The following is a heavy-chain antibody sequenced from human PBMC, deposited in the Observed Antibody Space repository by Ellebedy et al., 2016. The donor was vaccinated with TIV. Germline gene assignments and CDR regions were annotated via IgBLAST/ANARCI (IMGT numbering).Heavy chain of an antibody. CDR3: AKDEVGGFNSYYYGMGV. D-gene: IGHD5-24*01. CDR2: ISGSGVST. CDR1: GFTFSNYS. J-gene: IGHJ6*02. Sequence: GESLKISCGASGFTFSNYSMSWVRQAPGKGLELVSSISGSGVSTYYADSVKGRFTISRDSSKNTLYLQMNSLRAEDKAVYYCAKDEVGGFNSYYYGMGVWGQGTTVTVSS. V-gene: IGHV3-23*01.